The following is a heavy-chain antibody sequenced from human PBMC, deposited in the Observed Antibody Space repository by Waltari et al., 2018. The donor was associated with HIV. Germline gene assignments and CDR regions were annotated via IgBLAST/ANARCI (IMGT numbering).Heavy chain of an antibody. Sequence: QLQLQESGPGLVKPSETLSLTCTVSDGSIDRSRSFWAWIRQPPGKGLEWIGSIYYSGSTYDNPSLRSRVTISVDTSKNRFSLKLRSVTAADTAVYYCARHVGGYDSSGYFPYYFDYWGQGALVTVSS. CDR3: ARHVGGYDSSGYFPYYFDY. CDR2: IYYSGST. CDR1: DGSIDRSRSF. V-gene: IGHV4-39*01. J-gene: IGHJ4*02. D-gene: IGHD3-22*01.